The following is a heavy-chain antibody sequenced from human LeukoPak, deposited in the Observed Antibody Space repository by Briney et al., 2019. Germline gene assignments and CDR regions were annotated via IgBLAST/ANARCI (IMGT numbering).Heavy chain of an antibody. J-gene: IGHJ4*02. Sequence: PGGSLRLSCTASGFTFSNFWVGWVRQAPGKGLEWVAVISYDGSNKYYADSVKGRFTISRDNSKNTLYLQMNSLRAEDTAVYYCARDRGVAATSGFDYWGQGTLVTVSS. V-gene: IGHV3-30-3*01. CDR3: ARDRGVAATSGFDY. CDR2: ISYDGSNK. D-gene: IGHD2-15*01. CDR1: GFTFSNFW.